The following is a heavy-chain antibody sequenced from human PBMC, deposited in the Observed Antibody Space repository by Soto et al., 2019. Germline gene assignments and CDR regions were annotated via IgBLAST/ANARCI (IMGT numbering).Heavy chain of an antibody. D-gene: IGHD1-26*01. V-gene: IGHV3-23*01. CDR3: AKGLSTSGTYYSPGHV. CDR2: ISVGGDNT. Sequence: GSLRISCAASGFTCSTYSMSWVRQAHGRGLEWVSVISVGGDNTYYADSVKGRFTISRDNSKNTLYLQMNSLRAEDTALYYCAKGLSTSGTYYSPGHVWGQGTLVTVSS. CDR1: GFTCSTYS. J-gene: IGHJ4*02.